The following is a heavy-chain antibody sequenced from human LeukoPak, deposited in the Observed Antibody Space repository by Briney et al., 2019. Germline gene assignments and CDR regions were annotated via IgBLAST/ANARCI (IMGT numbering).Heavy chain of an antibody. CDR1: GYRLMSSW. CDR2: IYPGDSDT. Sequence: PGESLKTPCKGSGYRLMSSWNGWVPQIPGEGLEWMGIIYPGDSDTRYSPSFQGHVTISADKSISTAYLQWSSVKASDTAMYNCARLWFGEEYFYGMDVWGQGTTVTVSS. J-gene: IGHJ6*02. CDR3: ARLWFGEEYFYGMDV. D-gene: IGHD3-10*01. V-gene: IGHV5-51*01.